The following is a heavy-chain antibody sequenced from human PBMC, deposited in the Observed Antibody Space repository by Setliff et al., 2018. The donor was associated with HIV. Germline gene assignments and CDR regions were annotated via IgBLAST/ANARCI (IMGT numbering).Heavy chain of an antibody. Sequence: NPSETLSLTCTVSGDSISSSAYYWGWIRQPPGKGLEWIGSMHNSGSTNYNPSLKNRVAISVDTSKNQFSLNLTSVTAADTAMYFCARVGGKGYSNFLDSWGQGALVTVSS. J-gene: IGHJ4*02. CDR2: MHNSGST. CDR3: ARVGGKGYSNFLDS. V-gene: IGHV4-39*07. CDR1: GDSISSSAYY. D-gene: IGHD4-4*01.